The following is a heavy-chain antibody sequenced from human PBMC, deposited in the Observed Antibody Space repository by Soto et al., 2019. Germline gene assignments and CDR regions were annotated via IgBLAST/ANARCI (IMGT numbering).Heavy chain of an antibody. J-gene: IGHJ4*02. CDR3: ARDFRPPYGVRYFDY. CDR1: GFTFSSYA. D-gene: IGHD4-17*01. V-gene: IGHV3-30*14. Sequence: GGSLRLSCAASGFTFSSYAIHWVRQAPGKGLEWVALISYDGSNKYYADSVKGRFTISRHNSKNTLYLLMNSLRAEDTAVYYCARDFRPPYGVRYFDYWGQGTLVTVSS. CDR2: ISYDGSNK.